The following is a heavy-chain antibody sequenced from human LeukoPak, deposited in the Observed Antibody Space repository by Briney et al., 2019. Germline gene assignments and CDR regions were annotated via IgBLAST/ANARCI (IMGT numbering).Heavy chain of an antibody. Sequence: SETLSLTCTVSGGSISSYYWSWIRQPPGKGLEWIGYIYYSRSTNYNPSLKSRVTISVDTSKSQFSLKLNSVTAADTAVYYCARHRSGYSYAFDFDYWGQGTLVTVSS. CDR2: IYYSRST. J-gene: IGHJ4*02. CDR3: ARHRSGYSYAFDFDY. CDR1: GGSISSYY. V-gene: IGHV4-59*08. D-gene: IGHD5-18*01.